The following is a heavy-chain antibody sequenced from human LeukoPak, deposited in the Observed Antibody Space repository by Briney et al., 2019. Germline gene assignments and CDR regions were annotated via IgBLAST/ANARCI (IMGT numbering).Heavy chain of an antibody. CDR3: ARDSPSYDILTGFSSSRFDY. V-gene: IGHV3-74*01. Sequence: PGGSLRLSCAASGFTFSSYWMHWVRQAPGKGLVWVSRIDSDGSSTSYADSVKGRFTISRDNAKNTLYLQMNSLRAGDTAVYYCARDSPSYDILTGFSSSRFDYWGQGTLVTVSS. J-gene: IGHJ4*02. CDR2: IDSDGSST. CDR1: GFTFSSYW. D-gene: IGHD3-9*01.